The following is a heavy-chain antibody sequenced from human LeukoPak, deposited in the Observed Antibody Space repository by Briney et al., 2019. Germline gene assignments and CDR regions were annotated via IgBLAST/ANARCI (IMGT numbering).Heavy chain of an antibody. D-gene: IGHD3-3*01. CDR1: GFTFSAYW. CDR3: ARGFSYLDY. J-gene: IGHJ4*02. CDR2: MNEDGSEI. Sequence: PGGSLRLSCAVSGFTFSAYWMSWVRQAPGKGLEWVASMNEDGSEIYHVDSVKGRFIISRDNAKDSLFLQLNTLRAEDTAVYFCARGFSYLDYWGQGTLVTVSS. V-gene: IGHV3-7*05.